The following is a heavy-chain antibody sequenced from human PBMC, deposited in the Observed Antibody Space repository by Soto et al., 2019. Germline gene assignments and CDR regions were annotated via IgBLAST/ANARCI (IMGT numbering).Heavy chain of an antibody. V-gene: IGHV6-1*01. CDR3: ARDRYSSSGWFDP. D-gene: IGHD6-6*01. CDR1: GDSVSSYSAA. CDR2: TYYRSRFFS. Sequence: SQTLSLTCAISGDSVSSYSAAWNWIRQSPSGGLEWLGRTYYRSRFFSDYAESVKSRIIINPDTSKNQFSLQLKSVTPEDTAVYYCARDRYSSSGWFDPWGQGPPVTVSS. J-gene: IGHJ5*02.